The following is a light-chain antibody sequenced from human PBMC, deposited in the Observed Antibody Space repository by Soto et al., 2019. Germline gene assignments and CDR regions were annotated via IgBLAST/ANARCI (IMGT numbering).Light chain of an antibody. J-gene: IGKJ5*01. CDR2: DAS. V-gene: IGKV3-15*01. Sequence: EKLMSQSPATLSVSPGERVTLSCRASQSFSSNLAWYQQKPGQAPRLLIYDASTRATGIPARFSGSGSGTEFILTISSLQSEDFAVYYCQHYNNWHITFGQGTRLEIK. CDR1: QSFSSN. CDR3: QHYNNWHIT.